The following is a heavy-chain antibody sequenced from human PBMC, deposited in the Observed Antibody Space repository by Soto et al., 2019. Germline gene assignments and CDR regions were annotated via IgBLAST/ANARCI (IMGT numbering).Heavy chain of an antibody. CDR2: IWYDGSNK. CDR1: GFTFSSYG. Sequence: GGSLRLSCAASGFTFSSYGMHWVRQAPGKGLEWVAVIWYDGSNKYYADSVKGRFTISRDNSKNTLYLQMNSLRAEDTAVYYCARTTLVGATTPGLWENDYWGQGTLVTVSS. V-gene: IGHV3-33*01. J-gene: IGHJ4*02. D-gene: IGHD1-26*01. CDR3: ARTTLVGATTPGLWENDY.